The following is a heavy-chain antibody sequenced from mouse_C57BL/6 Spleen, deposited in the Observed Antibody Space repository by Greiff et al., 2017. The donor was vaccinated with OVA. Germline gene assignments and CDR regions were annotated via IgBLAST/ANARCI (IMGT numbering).Heavy chain of an antibody. CDR1: GFTFSDYG. CDR2: ISSGSSTL. Sequence: EVQLVESGGGLVKPGGSLKLSCAASGFTFSDYGMHWVRQAPEQGLEWVAYISSGSSTLYYADTVKGRFTISRDNAKNTLFLQMTSLRSEDTAMYYCARPYDYYFDYWGQGTTLTVSS. CDR3: ARPYDYYFDY. J-gene: IGHJ2*01. V-gene: IGHV5-17*01. D-gene: IGHD2-4*01.